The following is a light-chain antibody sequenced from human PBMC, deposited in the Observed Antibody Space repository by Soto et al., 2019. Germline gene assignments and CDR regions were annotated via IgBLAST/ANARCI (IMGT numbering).Light chain of an antibody. CDR2: DDD. CDR1: NSNIGANS. V-gene: IGLV1-51*01. Sequence: QSVLTQPPSVSAAPGQKVTISCSGSNSNIGANSVSWYQHLPGTAPKLVIYDDDKRPSGIPDRFSGSKSGTSATLDITGLQIGDEADYYCGTWHTTLSVESVFGGGTKLTVL. J-gene: IGLJ3*02. CDR3: GTWHTTLSVESV.